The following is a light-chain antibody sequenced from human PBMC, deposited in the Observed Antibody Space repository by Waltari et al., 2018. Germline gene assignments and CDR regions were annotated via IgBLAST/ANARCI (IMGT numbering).Light chain of an antibody. CDR1: QSVSSSY. V-gene: IGKV3-20*01. CDR2: GAS. Sequence: EIVLTQSPGTLSLSPGERATLSCRASQSVSSSYLAWYQQQPGQAPRLLIYGASSRATGIPDRFSGSGSGTDFTLTISRLEPEDFAVYYCQQYGSSRGYTLGQGTKLEIK. J-gene: IGKJ2*01. CDR3: QQYGSSRGYT.